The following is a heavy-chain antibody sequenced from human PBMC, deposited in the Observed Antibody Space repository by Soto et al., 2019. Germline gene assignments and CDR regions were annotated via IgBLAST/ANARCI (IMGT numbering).Heavy chain of an antibody. J-gene: IGHJ5*02. Sequence: SETLSLTCTVSGGSISSYYWSWIRQPPGKGLEWIGYIYYSGSTNYNPTLKSRVTISVDTSKNQFSLKLSSVTAADTAVYSCARSPHLEWLSETGFDPWGQGTLVTVSS. CDR2: IYYSGST. V-gene: IGHV4-59*01. D-gene: IGHD3-3*01. CDR3: ARSPHLEWLSETGFDP. CDR1: GGSISSYY.